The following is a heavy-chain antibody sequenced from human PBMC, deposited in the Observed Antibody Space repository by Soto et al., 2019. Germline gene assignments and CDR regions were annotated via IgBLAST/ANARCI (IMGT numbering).Heavy chain of an antibody. J-gene: IGHJ6*02. CDR2: IWYDGSNK. CDR3: ARDRWIANYGMDV. D-gene: IGHD5-12*01. V-gene: IGHV3-33*01. Sequence: GGSLRLSCAASGFTFSSYGMHWVRQAPGKGLEWVAVIWYDGSNKYYADSVKGRFTISRDNSKNTLYLQMNSLRAEDTAVYYCARDRWIANYGMDVWGQGTTVTVSS. CDR1: GFTFSSYG.